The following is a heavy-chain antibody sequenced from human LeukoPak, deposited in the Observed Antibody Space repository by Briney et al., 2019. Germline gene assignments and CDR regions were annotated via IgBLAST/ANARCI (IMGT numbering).Heavy chain of an antibody. CDR2: IYHSGST. Sequence: KASETLSLTCTVSGGSISSSSYYWGWIRQPPGKGLEWIGSIYHSGSTYYNPSLKSRVTISVDTSKNQFSLKLSSVTAAGTAVYYCARDRIGDYWGQGTLVTVSS. J-gene: IGHJ4*02. V-gene: IGHV4-39*07. CDR1: GGSISSSSYY. CDR3: ARDRIGDY.